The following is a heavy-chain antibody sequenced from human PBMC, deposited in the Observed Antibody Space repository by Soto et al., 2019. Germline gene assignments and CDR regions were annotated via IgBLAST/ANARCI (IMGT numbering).Heavy chain of an antibody. Sequence: QVQLQESGPGLVKPSGTLSLTCAASSGSISSTNWWSWVRQPPGKGLEWIGEIYHSGSINYNPSLESRVTMSVDKSNNQFSLKLSSVTAADTAVYYCARDCSSSSCYGRAFDVWGQGTMVTVSS. CDR3: ARDCSSSSCYGRAFDV. CDR2: IYHSGSI. D-gene: IGHD2-2*01. V-gene: IGHV4-4*02. J-gene: IGHJ3*01. CDR1: SGSISSTNW.